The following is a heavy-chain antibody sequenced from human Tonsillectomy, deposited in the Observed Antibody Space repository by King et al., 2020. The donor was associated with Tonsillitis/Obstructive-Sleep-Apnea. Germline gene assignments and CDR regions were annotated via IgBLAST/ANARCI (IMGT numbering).Heavy chain of an antibody. J-gene: IGHJ4*02. V-gene: IGHV3-30*04. CDR2: ISYDGSNK. Sequence: VQLVESGGGVVQPGRSLRLSCAASGFTFSSYAMHWVRQAPGKGLEWVAVISYDGSNKYYADSVKCRFTISRDNSKNTLYLQMNSLRAEDTAVYYCARDRGYYYGFFDYWGQGTLVTVSS. CDR3: ARDRGYYYGFFDY. D-gene: IGHD3-10*01. CDR1: GFTFSSYA.